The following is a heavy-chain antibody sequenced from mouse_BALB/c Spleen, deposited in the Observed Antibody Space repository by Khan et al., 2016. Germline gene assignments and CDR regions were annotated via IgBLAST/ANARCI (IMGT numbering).Heavy chain of an antibody. CDR1: GYTFTSYY. Sequence: QVQLQQPGAELVKPGASVKLSCTASGYTFTSYYMYWVQQRPGQGLEWIGGINPSNGGTNFNEKFKSKATLNVDKYSSTAYMQLSSLTSEDSAVYYWTRSYWVVRRTYYAMDYWGQGTSVTVSA. V-gene: IGHV1S81*02. CDR3: TRSYWVVRRTYYAMDY. CDR2: INPSNGGT. D-gene: IGHD1-1*01. J-gene: IGHJ4*01.